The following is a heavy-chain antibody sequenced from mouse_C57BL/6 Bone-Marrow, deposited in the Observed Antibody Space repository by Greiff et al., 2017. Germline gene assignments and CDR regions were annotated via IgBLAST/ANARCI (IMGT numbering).Heavy chain of an antibody. Sequence: VQVVESGPGLVAPSQSLSITCTVSGFSLTSYAISWVRQPPGKGLEWLGVIWTGGGTNYNSALKSRLSISKDNSKSQVFLKMNSLQTDDTARYYCARDLLWGYYARDYWGQGTSVTVSS. V-gene: IGHV2-9-1*01. CDR3: ARDLLWGYYARDY. D-gene: IGHD2-1*01. CDR1: GFSLTSYA. J-gene: IGHJ4*01. CDR2: IWTGGGT.